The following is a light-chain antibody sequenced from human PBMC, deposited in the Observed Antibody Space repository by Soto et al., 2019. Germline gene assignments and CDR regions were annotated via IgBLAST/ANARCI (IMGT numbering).Light chain of an antibody. CDR3: ASWDASLNRPV. CDR1: SSNIRGNT. Sequence: QSVLTQPPSASGTPGQRVIISCSGSSSNIRGNTVNWYQQLPGTAPKLLIYTNDQRPSGVPDRFSGSKSGTSASLAISGLQSEDEADYYCASWDASLNRPVFGGGTKVTVL. V-gene: IGLV1-44*01. CDR2: TND. J-gene: IGLJ2*01.